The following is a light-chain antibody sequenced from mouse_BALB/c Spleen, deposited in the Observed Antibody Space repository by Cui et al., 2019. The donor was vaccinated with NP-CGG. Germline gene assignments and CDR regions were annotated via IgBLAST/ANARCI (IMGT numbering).Light chain of an antibody. CDR3: ALWYSNHWV. J-gene: IGLJ1*01. CDR1: TGAVTTSNY. CDR2: GTN. Sequence: QAVCTQELSATTSPGETVTLTCRSSTGAVTTSNYANWVQEKPDHLFTGLIGGTNNRAPGVPARFSGSLIGDKAALTITGAQTEDEAIYFCALWYSNHWVFGGGTKLTVL. V-gene: IGLV1*01.